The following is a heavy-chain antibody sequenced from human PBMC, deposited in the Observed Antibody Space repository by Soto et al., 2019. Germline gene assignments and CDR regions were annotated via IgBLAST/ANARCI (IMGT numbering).Heavy chain of an antibody. J-gene: IGHJ6*02. CDR2: ISGSGGST. V-gene: IGHV3-23*01. D-gene: IGHD6-13*01. CDR3: AKVGYSSSSFGMDV. Sequence: EVQLLESGGGLVQPGGSLRLSCAASGFTFSSYAMSWVRQAPGKGLEWVSAISGSGGSTYYAYSVQGRFTISRDNSKNTLYLQMNSLRAEDTAVYYCAKVGYSSSSFGMDVWGQGTTVTVSS. CDR1: GFTFSSYA.